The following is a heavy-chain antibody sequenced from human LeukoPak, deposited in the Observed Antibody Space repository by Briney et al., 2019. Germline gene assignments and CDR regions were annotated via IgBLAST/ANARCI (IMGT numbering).Heavy chain of an antibody. CDR1: GLTFSDYY. D-gene: IGHD3-22*01. Sequence: GGSLRLSCAASGLTFSDYYMSWIRQAPGKGLEWVSYISRLGSTIYHADSVKGRSTISRDNARNSLYLQMSSLRAEDTAVYYCASNKGSSGYSPDYWGQGTLVTVSS. V-gene: IGHV3-11*04. J-gene: IGHJ4*02. CDR2: ISRLGSTI. CDR3: ASNKGSSGYSPDY.